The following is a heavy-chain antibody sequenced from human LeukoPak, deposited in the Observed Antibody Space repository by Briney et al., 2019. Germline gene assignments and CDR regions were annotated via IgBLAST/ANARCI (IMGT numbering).Heavy chain of an antibody. CDR2: ISSTGNL. V-gene: IGHV3-23*01. CDR3: AKPPRYVVASD. Sequence: GGSLRLSCTASEFTLSSSAMSWVRQAPGKGLEWVSAISSTGNLYYADSVRGRFTISRDNSKNTLYLQMDSLRAEDTAVYYCAKPPRYVVASDWGQGTLVTVSA. J-gene: IGHJ4*02. CDR1: EFTLSSSA. D-gene: IGHD2-15*01.